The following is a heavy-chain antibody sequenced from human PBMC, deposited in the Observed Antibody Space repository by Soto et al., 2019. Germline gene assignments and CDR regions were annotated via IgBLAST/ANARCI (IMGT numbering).Heavy chain of an antibody. Sequence: AESLTLSCNGSGYSFTSYWIGWVRPLPGRGLEWMGISYPGDSDTRYSPSFQDHVSFSVDNSINTVYLQWTSLKTTDTGIYFCARGYFDSGHGYDLWGQGTLVTVSS. CDR2: SYPGDSDT. J-gene: IGHJ5*02. V-gene: IGHV5-51*01. CDR1: GYSFTSYW. D-gene: IGHD3-10*01. CDR3: ARGYFDSGHGYDL.